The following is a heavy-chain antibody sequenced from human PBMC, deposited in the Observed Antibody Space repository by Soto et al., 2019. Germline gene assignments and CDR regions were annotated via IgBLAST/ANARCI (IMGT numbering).Heavy chain of an antibody. CDR2: ISSSSSTR. Sequence: PGGSLRLSCAASGFTFSSYSMTWVRQAPGKGLEWVSYISSSSSTRYYADSLKGRLTISRDNAKNSLYLQMNSLRDEDTAVYYCARDPRYSSESEVLGIWGQGTMVTVSS. CDR3: ARDPRYSSESEVLGI. V-gene: IGHV3-48*02. D-gene: IGHD6-25*01. CDR1: GFTFSSYS. J-gene: IGHJ4*02.